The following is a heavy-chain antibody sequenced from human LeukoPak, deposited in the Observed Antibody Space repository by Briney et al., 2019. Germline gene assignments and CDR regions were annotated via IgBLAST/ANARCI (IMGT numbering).Heavy chain of an antibody. J-gene: IGHJ4*02. CDR3: AKGPYGDYRYFDY. Sequence: GGSLRLSCAAPGFTFSSYAMSWVRQAPGKGLEWVSAISGSGGSTYYADSVKGRFTISRDNSKNTLYLQMNSLRAEDTAVYYCAKGPYGDYRYFDYWGRGTLVTVSS. V-gene: IGHV3-23*01. D-gene: IGHD4-17*01. CDR1: GFTFSSYA. CDR2: ISGSGGST.